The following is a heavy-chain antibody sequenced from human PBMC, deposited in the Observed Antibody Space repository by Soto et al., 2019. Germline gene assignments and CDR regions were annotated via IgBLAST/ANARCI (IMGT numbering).Heavy chain of an antibody. D-gene: IGHD6-6*01. J-gene: IGHJ6*02. V-gene: IGHV1-3*01. CDR1: GYTFTSYA. CDR3: ARVPPRPGYYYGLDV. CDR2: INAGNGHT. Sequence: ASVKVSCKASGYTFTSYAMHWVRQAPGQRLEWMGWINAGNGHTKYSQKFQGRVIITRDTSATTAYMELRSLRSEDTAVYYCARVPPRPGYYYGLDVWGQGTTVTVSS.